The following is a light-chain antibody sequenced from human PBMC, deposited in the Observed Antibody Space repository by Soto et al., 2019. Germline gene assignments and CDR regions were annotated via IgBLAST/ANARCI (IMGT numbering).Light chain of an antibody. V-gene: IGKV1-5*01. CDR3: HQYNTYRP. CDR2: DAS. Sequence: IQMTQSPSTLSASVGDRVTITCRASQSISSWLAWYQQKPGKAPKLLIYDASSLESGVPSRFSGSGSGTEFTLTISSLHSDDVATYYCHQYNTYRPVAQGTKV. J-gene: IGKJ1*01. CDR1: QSISSW.